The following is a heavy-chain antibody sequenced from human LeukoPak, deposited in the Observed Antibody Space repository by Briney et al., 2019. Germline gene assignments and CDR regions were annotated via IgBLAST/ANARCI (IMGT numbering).Heavy chain of an antibody. V-gene: IGHV1-69*05. CDR1: GGTFSSYA. D-gene: IGHD5-12*01. Sequence: SVKVSCKASGGTFSSYAISWVRQAPGQGLEWMGRIIPIFGTANYAQEFQGRVTITTDESTSTAYMELSSLRSEDTAVYYCARGGMRYDLLDYWGQGTLVTVSS. J-gene: IGHJ4*02. CDR3: ARGGMRYDLLDY. CDR2: IIPIFGTA.